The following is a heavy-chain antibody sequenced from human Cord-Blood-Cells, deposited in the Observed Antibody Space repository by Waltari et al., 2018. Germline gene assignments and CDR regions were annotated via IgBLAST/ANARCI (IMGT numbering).Heavy chain of an antibody. V-gene: IGHV1-2*02. CDR3: ARVDYSSSSRWFDP. CDR1: GYTSTGYD. J-gene: IGHJ5*02. CDR2: INPNSGGT. D-gene: IGHD6-6*01. Sequence: QVQLVQSGAEVKKPGASVKVSCKASGYTSTGYDRPRVRPPPGQGLEWMGCINPNSGGTNYAQKFQGRVTMTRDTSISTAYMELSRLRSDDTAVYYCARVDYSSSSRWFDPWGQGTLVTVSS.